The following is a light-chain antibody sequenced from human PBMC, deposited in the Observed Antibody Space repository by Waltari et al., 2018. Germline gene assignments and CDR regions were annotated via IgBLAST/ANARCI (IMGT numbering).Light chain of an antibody. CDR2: KAS. CDR1: QRISSW. J-gene: IGKJ3*01. Sequence: GDRVTITCRASQRISSWLAWYQQKPGKAPELLIYKASTLESGVPSRFNGSGSGTEFTLTISSLQPDDFATYYCQQYNNYFTFGPGTKVDIK. CDR3: QQYNNYFT. V-gene: IGKV1-5*03.